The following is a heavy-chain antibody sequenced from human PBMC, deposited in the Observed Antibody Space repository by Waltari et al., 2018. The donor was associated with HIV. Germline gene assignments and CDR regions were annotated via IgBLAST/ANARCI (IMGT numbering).Heavy chain of an antibody. CDR3: ARGVGYGMDV. J-gene: IGHJ6*02. CDR1: GFTVSSKW. Sequence: EVQLVVSGGGLVQPGGSLGLSCEASGFTVSSKWVHWVRQAPGKGLGWVSCINKGGSNPRYADSVKGRLTISRDNAKNTMYLQMNILRAEDTAVYYCARGVGYGMDVWGQGTTVTVSS. CDR2: INKGGSNP. V-gene: IGHV3-74*01. D-gene: IGHD2-15*01.